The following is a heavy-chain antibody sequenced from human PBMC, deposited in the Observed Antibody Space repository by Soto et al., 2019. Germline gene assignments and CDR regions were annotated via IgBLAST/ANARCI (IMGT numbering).Heavy chain of an antibody. CDR3: ASSTSNWFDP. Sequence: SETLSLTCTVSGGSISSGGYYWSWIRQHPGKGLEWIGYIYYSGSTYYNPSLKSRVTISVDTSKNQFSLKLSSVTAADTAVYYCASSTSNWFDPWGQGTLVTVSS. CDR2: IYYSGST. D-gene: IGHD1-26*01. V-gene: IGHV4-31*03. CDR1: GGSISSGGYY. J-gene: IGHJ5*02.